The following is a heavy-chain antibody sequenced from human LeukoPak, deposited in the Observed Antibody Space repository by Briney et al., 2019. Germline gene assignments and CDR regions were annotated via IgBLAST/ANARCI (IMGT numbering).Heavy chain of an antibody. CDR2: IYYSGST. CDR3: ARRVRAYCSGGSCYDDWYFDL. CDR1: GGSISSYY. D-gene: IGHD2-15*01. V-gene: IGHV4-59*08. Sequence: SETLSLTCSVSGGSISSYYWSWIRQPPGKGLECIGYIYYSGSTNYNPSLKSRVTISVDTSKNHFSLNLSSVIAADTAVYYCARRVRAYCSGGSCYDDWYFDLWGRGTLVTVSS. J-gene: IGHJ2*01.